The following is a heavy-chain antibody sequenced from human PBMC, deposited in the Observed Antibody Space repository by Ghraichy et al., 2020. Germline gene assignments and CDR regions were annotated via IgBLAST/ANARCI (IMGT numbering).Heavy chain of an antibody. CDR1: GDSITTTAYY. CDR3: AKHSYRSSPDNYFDP. J-gene: IGHJ5*02. Sequence: SETLSLTCTVSGDSITTTAYYWGWIRQPPGKGLEWIGSIYYTGSTYYNPSLKSRVTMSVDTSKSQFSLKLSSVTAAATAVYYCAKHSYRSSPDNYFDPWGQGTLVTVSS. D-gene: IGHD3-16*02. CDR2: IYYTGST. V-gene: IGHV4-39*01.